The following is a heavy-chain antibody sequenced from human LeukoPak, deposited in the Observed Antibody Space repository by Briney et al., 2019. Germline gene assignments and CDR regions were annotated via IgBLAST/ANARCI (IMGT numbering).Heavy chain of an antibody. CDR3: AGEGYHGDQRY. J-gene: IGHJ4*02. D-gene: IGHD4-17*01. CDR2: IYTSGST. Sequence: SETLSLTCTVSGGSISSYYWSWIRQPAGKGLEWIGRIYTSGSTNYNPSLKSRVTMSVDTSKNQSSLKLSSVTAADTAVYYCAGEGYHGDQRYWGQGTLVTVSS. CDR1: GGSISSYY. V-gene: IGHV4-4*07.